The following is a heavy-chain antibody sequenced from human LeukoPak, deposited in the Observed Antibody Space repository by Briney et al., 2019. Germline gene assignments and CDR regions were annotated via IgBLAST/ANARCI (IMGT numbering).Heavy chain of an antibody. D-gene: IGHD6-13*01. CDR3: AKDGGSSWSGDYYGMDV. V-gene: IGHV3-23*01. CDR2: ICGTSADT. Sequence: GGSLRLSCAASGFTFSNYAMSWVRQAPGKGLEWVSVICGTSADTYYADSVKGRFTISRDNSKNTLYLQMNSLRAEDTAVYYCAKDGGSSWSGDYYGMDVWGQGTTVTVSS. J-gene: IGHJ6*02. CDR1: GFTFSNYA.